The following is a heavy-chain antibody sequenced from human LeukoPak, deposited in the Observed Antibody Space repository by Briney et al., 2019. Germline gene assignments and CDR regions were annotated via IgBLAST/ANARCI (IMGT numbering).Heavy chain of an antibody. CDR1: GGWISSSSYY. D-gene: IGHD3-22*01. V-gene: IGHV4-39*07. CDR2: IYYSGST. J-gene: IGHJ4*02. Sequence: SETLSLTCNVSGGWISSSSYYWGWIRQPPGKGLEWIGSIYYSGSTYYNPSLKSRVTISVDTSKNQFSLKLSSVTAADTAAYYCAREGAYDSSGYYSYYFDYWGQGTLVTVSS. CDR3: AREGAYDSSGYYSYYFDY.